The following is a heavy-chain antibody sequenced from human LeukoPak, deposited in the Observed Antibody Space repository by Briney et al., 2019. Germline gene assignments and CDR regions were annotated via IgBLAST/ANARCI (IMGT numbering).Heavy chain of an antibody. CDR1: GYSFTKYP. J-gene: IGHJ4*02. V-gene: IGHV1-3*04. CDR3: ARDRDEYYDILTGYCSLDY. Sequence: ASVKVSCKTSGYSFTKYPIHWVRQAPGQGLEWMGWINTGNGNTQYSQNFQGRVTITADESTSTAYMGLSSLRSEDTAVYYCARDRDEYYDILTGYCSLDYWGQGTLVAVSS. D-gene: IGHD3-9*01. CDR2: INTGNGNT.